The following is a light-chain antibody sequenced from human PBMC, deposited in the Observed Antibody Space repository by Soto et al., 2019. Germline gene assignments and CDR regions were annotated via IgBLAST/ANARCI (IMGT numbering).Light chain of an antibody. J-gene: IGKJ1*01. CDR2: AAS. CDR3: HQYNNWPWT. CDR1: QRVSSH. V-gene: IGKV3-15*01. Sequence: ETVMTQSPVTLSVSPGDTATLSCRASQRVSSHLAWYQQKPGQAPRLLIYAASTRATGIPVRFSGSGSETEFTLTIRSLQSEDSALYYCHQYNNWPWTFGRGTKVEIK.